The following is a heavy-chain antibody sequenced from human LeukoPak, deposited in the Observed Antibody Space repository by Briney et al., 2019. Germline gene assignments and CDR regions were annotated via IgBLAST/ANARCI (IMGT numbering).Heavy chain of an antibody. Sequence: ASVKVSCKASGYTFTSYDFNWVRQATGQRPEWMGWMSPNSGDTGYAQKFQDRVTMTRNTSISTAYMELSSLRSDDTAVYYCARGTPNWGYDYWGPGTLVTVSS. CDR2: MSPNSGDT. D-gene: IGHD7-27*01. CDR1: GYTFTSYD. CDR3: ARGTPNWGYDY. V-gene: IGHV1-8*01. J-gene: IGHJ4*02.